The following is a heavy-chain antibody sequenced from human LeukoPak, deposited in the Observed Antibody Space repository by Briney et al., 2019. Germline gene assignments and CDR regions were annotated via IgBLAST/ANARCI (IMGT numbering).Heavy chain of an antibody. CDR1: GFTFSNAW. J-gene: IGHJ4*02. CDR2: IKSKTDGGTT. D-gene: IGHD3-10*01. CDR3: TRANRVLLWFGEPNSMYYFDY. V-gene: IGHV3-15*01. Sequence: GGSLRLSCAASGFTFSNAWMSWVRQAPGKGLEWVGRIKSKTDGGTTDYAAPVKGRFTISRDDSKNTLYLQMNSLKTEDTAVYYCTRANRVLLWFGEPNSMYYFDYWGQGTLVTVSS.